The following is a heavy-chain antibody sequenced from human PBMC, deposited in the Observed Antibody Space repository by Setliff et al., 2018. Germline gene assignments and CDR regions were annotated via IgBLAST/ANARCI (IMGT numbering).Heavy chain of an antibody. V-gene: IGHV4-4*07. Sequence: SETLSLTCTVSGASIGSHNWIWIRQPAGKGLEWIGHFHTGGATDYNLSLKSRVTISLDSSKNQFSLRLSSVTAADAAVYFCARESATIGEFPLYYFDKWGQGIPVTVSS. CDR3: ARESATIGEFPLYYFDK. CDR2: FHTGGAT. D-gene: IGHD3-10*01. CDR1: GASIGSHN. J-gene: IGHJ4*02.